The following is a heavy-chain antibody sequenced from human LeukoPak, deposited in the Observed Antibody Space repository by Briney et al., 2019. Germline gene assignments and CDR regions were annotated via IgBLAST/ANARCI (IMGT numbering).Heavy chain of an antibody. CDR2: ISSSSSYI. CDR3: ARELRSSSSWTPGYFQH. D-gene: IGHD6-13*01. V-gene: IGHV3-21*01. J-gene: IGHJ1*01. Sequence: GGSLRLSCAASGFTFSSYSMNWVRQAPGKGLEWVSSISSSSSYIYYADSVKGRFTISRDNAKNSLYLQMNSLRAEDTAVYYCARELRSSSSWTPGYFQHWGQGTLVTVSS. CDR1: GFTFSSYS.